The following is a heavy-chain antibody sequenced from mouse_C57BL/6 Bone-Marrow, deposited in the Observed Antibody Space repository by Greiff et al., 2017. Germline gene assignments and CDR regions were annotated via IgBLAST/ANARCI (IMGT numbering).Heavy chain of an antibody. D-gene: IGHD1-1*01. J-gene: IGHJ1*03. CDR2: INPGSGGT. CDR1: GYAFTNYL. V-gene: IGHV1-54*01. Sequence: QVQLQQSGAELVRPGTSVKVSCKASGYAFTNYLIEWVKQRPGQGLEWIGVINPGSGGTNYNEKFKGKATLTADKSSSTAYMQLSSLTSEDSAVYFCARWVYYDGGRYFDVWGTGTTVTVSS. CDR3: ARWVYYDGGRYFDV.